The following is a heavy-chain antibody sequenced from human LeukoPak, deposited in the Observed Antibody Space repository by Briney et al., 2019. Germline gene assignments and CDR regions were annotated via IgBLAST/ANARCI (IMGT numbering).Heavy chain of an antibody. CDR3: ARDSMTVGPY. D-gene: IGHD3-22*01. Sequence: SETLSLTCAVYGGSFSGYYWSWIRQPPGKGLEWIGEINHSGSTNYNPSLKSRVTISADTSKNQFSLKLSSVTAADTAVYYCARDSMTVGPYWGQGTLVTVSS. CDR1: GGSFSGYY. J-gene: IGHJ4*02. CDR2: INHSGST. V-gene: IGHV4-34*01.